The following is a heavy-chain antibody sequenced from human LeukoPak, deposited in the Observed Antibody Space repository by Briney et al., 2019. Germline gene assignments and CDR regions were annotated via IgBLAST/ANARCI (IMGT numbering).Heavy chain of an antibody. CDR1: GYTFTGYY. CDR2: INPNSGGT. CDR3: ARLNSGSYYDDAFDL. D-gene: IGHD1-26*01. J-gene: IGHJ3*01. Sequence: GASVKLSCKASGYTFTGYYMHWVRQAPGQGPGWRGWINPNSGGTNYTQKFQGRVTLTRDTSISTDYMELRRLRSDDTAVYYCARLNSGSYYDDAFDLWGQGTMVTVSS. V-gene: IGHV1-2*02.